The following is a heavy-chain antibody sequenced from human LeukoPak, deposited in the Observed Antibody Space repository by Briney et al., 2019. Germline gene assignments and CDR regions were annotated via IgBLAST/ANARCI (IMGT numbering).Heavy chain of an antibody. CDR1: GFTFSSYW. Sequence: GGSLRLSYAASGFTFSSYWMHWVRQAPGKGLVWVSRINSDGSSTSYADSVKGRFTISRDNAKNTLYPQMNSLRAEDTAVYYCARDTGYCGGDCPFDYWGQGTLVTVSS. J-gene: IGHJ4*02. CDR3: ARDTGYCGGDCPFDY. D-gene: IGHD2-21*02. CDR2: INSDGSST. V-gene: IGHV3-74*01.